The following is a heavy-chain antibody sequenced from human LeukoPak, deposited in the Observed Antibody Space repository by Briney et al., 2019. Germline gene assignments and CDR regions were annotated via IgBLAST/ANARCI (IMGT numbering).Heavy chain of an antibody. D-gene: IGHD2-15*01. V-gene: IGHV1-8*01. CDR3: ARGEAVVAAGAISVVYYYGMDV. J-gene: IGHJ6*02. CDR2: MSPNSGNT. CDR1: GYTFTSYD. Sequence: GASVKVSCKASGYTFTSYDINWVRQATGQGLEWMGWMSPNSGNTGYAQKFQGRVTMTRNTSISTAYMELSSLRSEDTAVYYCARGEAVVAAGAISVVYYYGMDVWGQGTTVTVSS.